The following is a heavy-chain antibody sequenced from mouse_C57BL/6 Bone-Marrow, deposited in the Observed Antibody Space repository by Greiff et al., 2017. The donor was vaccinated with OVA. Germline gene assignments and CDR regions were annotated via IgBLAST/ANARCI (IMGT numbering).Heavy chain of an antibody. CDR1: GYTFTSYW. Sequence: QVQLQQPGAELVKPGASVKMSCKASGYTFTSYWITWVKQRPGQGLEWIGDIYPGSGRTNYNEQFKSKAPLTVDTSYNTAYMQLSSLTSEDSAVYSCARAGVTTVEGDCAMDDWGQGTSVTVSS. V-gene: IGHV1-55*01. CDR2: IYPGSGRT. CDR3: ARAGVTTVEGDCAMDD. D-gene: IGHD1-1*01. J-gene: IGHJ4*01.